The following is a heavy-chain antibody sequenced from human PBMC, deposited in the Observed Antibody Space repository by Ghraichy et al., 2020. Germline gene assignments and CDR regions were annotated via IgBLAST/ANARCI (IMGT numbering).Heavy chain of an antibody. CDR3: ASLTYGSGSYKRYYYYYYGMDV. D-gene: IGHD3-10*01. J-gene: IGHJ6*02. Sequence: SETLSLTCAVYGGSFSGYYWSWIRQPPVKGLEWIGEINHSGSTNYNPSLKSRVTISVDTSKNQFSLKLSSVTAADTAVYYCASLTYGSGSYKRYYYYYYGMDVWGQGTTVTVSS. CDR1: GGSFSGYY. V-gene: IGHV4-34*01. CDR2: INHSGST.